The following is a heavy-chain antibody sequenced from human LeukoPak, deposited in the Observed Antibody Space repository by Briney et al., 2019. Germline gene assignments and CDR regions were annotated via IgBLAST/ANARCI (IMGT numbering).Heavy chain of an antibody. CDR2: IYYSGST. CDR1: GGSVSSGSYY. Sequence: PETLSLTCTVSGGSVSSGSYYWSWIRQPPGKGLEWIGYIYYSGSTNYNPSLKSRVTISVDTSKNQFSLKLSSVTAADTAAYYCASLRRYSYGEIDYWGQGTLVTVSS. D-gene: IGHD5-18*01. CDR3: ASLRRYSYGEIDY. V-gene: IGHV4-61*01. J-gene: IGHJ4*02.